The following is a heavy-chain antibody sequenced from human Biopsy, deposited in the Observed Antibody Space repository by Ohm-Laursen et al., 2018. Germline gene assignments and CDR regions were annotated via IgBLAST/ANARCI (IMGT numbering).Heavy chain of an antibody. CDR2: LNPVSGNS. CDR3: GRAVRNQLLTDP. CDR1: GYTFTSYD. Sequence: SVKVSCKASGYTFTSYDITWVRQASGQGPEWIGWLNPVSGNSNFGQKFRGRVTVTSDTYISTAYMELSGLTSDDTATYYCGRAVRNQLLTDPWGQGTLVTVTS. V-gene: IGHV1-8*01. D-gene: IGHD1-7*01. J-gene: IGHJ5*02.